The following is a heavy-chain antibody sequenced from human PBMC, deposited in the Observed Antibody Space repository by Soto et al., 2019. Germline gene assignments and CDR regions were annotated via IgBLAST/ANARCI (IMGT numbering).Heavy chain of an antibody. D-gene: IGHD3-22*01. CDR1: GFTFSNAW. Sequence: PGGSLRLSCAASGFTFSNAWMSWVRQAPGKGLEWVGRIKSKTDGGTTDYAAPVKGRFTISRDDSKNTLYLQMNSLKTEDTAVYYCTVTYYYDSSVSDYWGQGTLVTVSS. J-gene: IGHJ4*02. V-gene: IGHV3-15*01. CDR2: IKSKTDGGTT. CDR3: TVTYYYDSSVSDY.